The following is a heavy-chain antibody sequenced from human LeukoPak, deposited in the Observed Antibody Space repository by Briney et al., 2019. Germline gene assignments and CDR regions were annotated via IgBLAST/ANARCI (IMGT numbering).Heavy chain of an antibody. CDR2: IYYSGSI. J-gene: IGHJ4*02. V-gene: IGHV4-61*01. CDR1: GGSVSSGSYY. Sequence: PSETLSLTCTVSGGSVSSGSYYWSWIRQPPGKGLEWIGYIYYSGSINYNPSLKSRVTISVDTSKNQFSLKLSSVTAADTAVYYCAREGNYYYDSSGYSNYWGQGTLVTVSS. CDR3: AREGNYYYDSSGYSNY. D-gene: IGHD3-22*01.